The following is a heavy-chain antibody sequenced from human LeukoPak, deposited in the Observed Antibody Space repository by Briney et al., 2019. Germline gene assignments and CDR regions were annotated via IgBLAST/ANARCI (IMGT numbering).Heavy chain of an antibody. J-gene: IGHJ5*02. D-gene: IGHD3-3*01. CDR1: GGTFSSYA. V-gene: IGHV1-69*04. Sequence: GASVKVSCKASGGTFSSYAISWVRQAPGQGLEWMGRIIPILGIANYAQKFQGRVTITADKSTSTAYMELSSLRSEDTAVYYCARDYMSGYGVRLLEWLLWFDPWGQGTLVTVSS. CDR2: IIPILGIA. CDR3: ARDYMSGYGVRLLEWLLWFDP.